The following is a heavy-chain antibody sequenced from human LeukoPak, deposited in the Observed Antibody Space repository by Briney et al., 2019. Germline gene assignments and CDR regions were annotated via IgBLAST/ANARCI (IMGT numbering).Heavy chain of an antibody. CDR1: GYTFTSYG. J-gene: IGHJ4*02. CDR2: ISAYNGNT. D-gene: IGHD6-19*01. Sequence: GASVKVSCKASGYTFTSYGISWVRQAPGQGLEWMGWISAYNGNTNYAQKLQGRVTMTTDTSTSTAYMELRSLRSYDTAVYYCARQEPGYSSGLYDFWGQGTLVTVSS. V-gene: IGHV1-18*04. CDR3: ARQEPGYSSGLYDF.